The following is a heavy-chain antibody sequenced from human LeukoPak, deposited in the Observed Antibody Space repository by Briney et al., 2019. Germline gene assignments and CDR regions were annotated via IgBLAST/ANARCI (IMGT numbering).Heavy chain of an antibody. V-gene: IGHV3-33*06. CDR2: IWYDGSNQ. CDR1: GFTFSSYG. J-gene: IGHJ4*02. Sequence: GGSLRLSCAASGFTFSSYGMHWVRQAPGKGLEWVAVIWYDGSNQYYADSVKGRFTISRDNSKNTLYLQMNSLRAEDTAVYYCAKDTPHFDYWGQGTLVTVSS. CDR3: AKDTPHFDY.